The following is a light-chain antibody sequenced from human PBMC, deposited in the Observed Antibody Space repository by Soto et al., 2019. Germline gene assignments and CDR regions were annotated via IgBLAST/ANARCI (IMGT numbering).Light chain of an antibody. V-gene: IGKV3-20*01. CDR2: GAS. Sequence: EIVLTQSPGTLSLSPGERATLSCRASQSVSSSYLAWYQQKPGQAPRLLIYGASSRATGIPDRFSGSGSGTDFSLTISRLEPEDFAVYYWQQYGSSPETFGQGIKVEIK. CDR1: QSVSSSY. J-gene: IGKJ1*01. CDR3: QQYGSSPET.